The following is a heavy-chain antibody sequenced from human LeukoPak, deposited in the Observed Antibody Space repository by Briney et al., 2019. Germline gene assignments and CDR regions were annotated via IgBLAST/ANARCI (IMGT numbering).Heavy chain of an antibody. D-gene: IGHD6-19*01. CDR1: GFTVSSNY. V-gene: IGHV3-66*01. J-gene: IGHJ6*02. CDR3: AREGSSSDYYYGMDV. Sequence: AGGSLRLSCAASGFTVSSNYMSWVRQAPGKGLGWVSVIYSGGSTYYADSVKGRFTISRDNSKNTLYLQMNSLRAEDTAVYYCAREGSSSDYYYGMDVWGQGTTVTVSS. CDR2: IYSGGST.